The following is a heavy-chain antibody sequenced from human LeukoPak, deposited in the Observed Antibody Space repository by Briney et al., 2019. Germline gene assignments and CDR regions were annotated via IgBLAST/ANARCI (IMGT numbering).Heavy chain of an antibody. CDR1: GFTFSSYA. D-gene: IGHD2-2*01. Sequence: GGSLRLSCAASGFTFSSYAMHWVRQAPGKGLEWVAVISHDGSNKYYADSVKGRFTISRDNSKNTLYLQMNSLRAEDTAVYYCASMQVYCSSTSCYDIGMDVWGKGTTVTVSS. V-gene: IGHV3-30-3*01. J-gene: IGHJ6*04. CDR3: ASMQVYCSSTSCYDIGMDV. CDR2: ISHDGSNK.